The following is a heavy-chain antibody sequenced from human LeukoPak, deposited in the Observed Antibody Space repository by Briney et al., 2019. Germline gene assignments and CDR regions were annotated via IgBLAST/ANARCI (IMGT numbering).Heavy chain of an antibody. CDR2: ISGSGGST. J-gene: IGHJ3*02. D-gene: IGHD2-2*01. CDR1: GFTFSSYA. Sequence: GGSLRLSCAASGFTFSSYAMSWVRQAPGKGLEWVSAISGSGGSTYYADSVKGRFTISRDNSKNTLYLQMNSLRAEDKAVYYCADIVVVPAAHRSDAFDIWGQGTMVTVSS. V-gene: IGHV3-23*01. CDR3: ADIVVVPAAHRSDAFDI.